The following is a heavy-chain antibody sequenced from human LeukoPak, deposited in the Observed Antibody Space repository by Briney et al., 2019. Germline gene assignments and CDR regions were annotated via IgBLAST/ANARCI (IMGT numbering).Heavy chain of an antibody. CDR1: GYSFTSYW. Sequence: GESLKISCKGSGYSFTSYWIGWVRQMPGKGLEWMGIIYPGDSDTRYSPSFQGQVTISADKSISTAYPQWSSLKASDTAMYYCARVNRDSLYYYYYMDVWGKGTTITISS. CDR3: ARVNRDSLYYYYYMDV. D-gene: IGHD2-15*01. J-gene: IGHJ6*03. V-gene: IGHV5-51*01. CDR2: IYPGDSDT.